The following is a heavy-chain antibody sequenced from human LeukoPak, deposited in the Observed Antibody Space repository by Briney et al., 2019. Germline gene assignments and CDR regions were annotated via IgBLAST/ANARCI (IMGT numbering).Heavy chain of an antibody. CDR1: GFTFNRFG. J-gene: IGHJ4*02. D-gene: IGHD2-21*02. CDR3: ATSAHIEVGTAPPPDY. CDR2: IWYDGSNK. Sequence: PGGSLRLSCATSGFTFNRFGMHWVRQAPGKGLEWVAVIWYDGSNKDYADSVKGRFTISRDNSKNTLYLQMSGLRAEDTAVYCCATSAHIEVGTAPPPDYWGQGTLVTVTS. V-gene: IGHV3-33*01.